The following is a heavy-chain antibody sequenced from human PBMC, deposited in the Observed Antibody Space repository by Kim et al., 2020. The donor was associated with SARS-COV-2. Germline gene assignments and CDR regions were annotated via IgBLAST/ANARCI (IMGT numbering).Heavy chain of an antibody. CDR2: IYPGDSDT. Sequence: GESLKISCKGFGYSFTNYWIGWVRQMPGKGLEWMGIIYPGDSDTRYSPSFQGQVTISADKSISTAYLHWSSLKASDTAMYYCARLGLGFRGWREGLDYWGQGTLVTVSS. CDR1: GYSFTNYW. J-gene: IGHJ4*02. CDR3: ARLGLGFRGWREGLDY. V-gene: IGHV5-51*01. D-gene: IGHD6-19*01.